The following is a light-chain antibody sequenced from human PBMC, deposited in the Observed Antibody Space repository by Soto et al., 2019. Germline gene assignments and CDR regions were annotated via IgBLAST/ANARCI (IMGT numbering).Light chain of an antibody. CDR1: TSDVGGYDY. CDR2: DVS. V-gene: IGLV2-14*01. CDR3: SSYLGSSTLSGV. J-gene: IGLJ1*01. Sequence: QSALTQPASVSGSPGQSITVSCTGTTSDVGGYDYVAWYQQHPGKAPKLMIYDVSSRPSGVSNRFSGSKSGNTASLTISGRQAEDEADYYCSSYLGSSTLSGVFGTGTKLTVL.